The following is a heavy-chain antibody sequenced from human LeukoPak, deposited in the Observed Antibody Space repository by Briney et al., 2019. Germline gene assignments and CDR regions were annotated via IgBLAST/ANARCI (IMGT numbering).Heavy chain of an antibody. D-gene: IGHD3-9*01. CDR2: ISGSGGSI. Sequence: PGGSLRLSCAASEFTFSSYAMSWVRQAPGKGLEWVSAISGSGGSIYYADSVKGRFTISRDNSKNTLYLQMNSLRAEDTAVYYCAKGRGYDILTGYDYWGQGTLVTVSS. CDR3: AKGRGYDILTGYDY. J-gene: IGHJ4*02. CDR1: EFTFSSYA. V-gene: IGHV3-23*01.